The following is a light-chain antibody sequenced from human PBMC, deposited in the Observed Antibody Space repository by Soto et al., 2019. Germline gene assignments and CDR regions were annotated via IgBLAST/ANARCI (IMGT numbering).Light chain of an antibody. J-gene: IGLJ3*02. CDR1: SSDVGAYNY. CDR3: SSHAGIINVL. CDR2: EVT. Sequence: QSVLTQPPSASGSPGQSVTISCTGTSSDVGAYNYVSWYQQHPGKAPKLMIYEVTKRPSGVPDRFSGSKSGNTASLTVSGLLAEDEADYYCSSHAGIINVLFGGGTKLTV. V-gene: IGLV2-8*01.